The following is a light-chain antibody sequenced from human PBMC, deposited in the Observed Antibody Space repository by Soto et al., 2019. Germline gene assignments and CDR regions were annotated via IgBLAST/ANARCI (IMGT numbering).Light chain of an antibody. V-gene: IGKV3-15*01. CDR1: QSVSSN. J-gene: IGKJ3*01. Sequence: EIVLTQSPATLSLSPGERATLSCRASQSVSSNLAWYQQKPGQAPRLLIYGASTRATGIPARFSGSGSGTEFTLTISSLQSEDFAVYYCQQYNSWPAFTFGPVTKVDIK. CDR3: QQYNSWPAFT. CDR2: GAS.